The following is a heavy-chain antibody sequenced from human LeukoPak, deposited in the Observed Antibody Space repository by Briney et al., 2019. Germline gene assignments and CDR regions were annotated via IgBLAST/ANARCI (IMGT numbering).Heavy chain of an antibody. J-gene: IGHJ2*01. CDR3: ARDNDADYWYFDL. CDR2: INHSGST. CDR1: GGSFSGYY. Sequence: PSETLSLTCAVYGGSFSGYYWSWIRQPPGKGLEWIGEINHSGSTNYNPSLKSRVTISVDTSKNQFSLKLSSVTAADTAVYYCARDNDADYWYFDLWGRGTLVTVSS. D-gene: IGHD2-8*01. V-gene: IGHV4-34*01.